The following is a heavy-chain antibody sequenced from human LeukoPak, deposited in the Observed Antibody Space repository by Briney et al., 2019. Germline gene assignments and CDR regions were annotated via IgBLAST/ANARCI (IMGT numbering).Heavy chain of an antibody. Sequence: SETLSLTCSVSGGSISSRSYYWGWIRHPPGKGLEWIGSISYSASTYYNPSLKSRVTISVDTSNNQFSLRLSSVTAADTAVYYCARVHYYGSGTKSDYWGQGTPVTVSS. D-gene: IGHD3-10*01. CDR2: ISYSAST. CDR1: GGSISSRSYY. J-gene: IGHJ4*02. CDR3: ARVHYYGSGTKSDY. V-gene: IGHV4-39*07.